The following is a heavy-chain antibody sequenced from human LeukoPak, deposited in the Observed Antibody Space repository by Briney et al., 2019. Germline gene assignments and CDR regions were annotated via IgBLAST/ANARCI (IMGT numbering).Heavy chain of an antibody. V-gene: IGHV3-48*03. CDR3: ARDQWLAYYYHGMDV. D-gene: IGHD6-19*01. CDR2: ITNNGTTI. J-gene: IGHJ6*02. Sequence: PGGSLRLSCAASGFTFSSYAMNWVRQAPGKGLERVSYITNNGTTIYYADSVKGCFTISRDNAENSLYLQMNSLRAEDTAIYYCARDQWLAYYYHGMDVWGQGTTVTVSS. CDR1: GFTFSSYA.